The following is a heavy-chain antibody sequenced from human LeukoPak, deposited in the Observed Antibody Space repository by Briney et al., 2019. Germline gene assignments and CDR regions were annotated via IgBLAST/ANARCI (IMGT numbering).Heavy chain of an antibody. CDR2: IILPLDIT. Sequence: SVKVSCKASGDSFSSSAISWVRQAPGQGLEWMGKIILPLDITNYAQQFQGGVTITTDKSTDTVFLELSSRRSQDTAVYYCARSSVTGHFDFWGQGTLVTVSS. CDR3: ARSSVTGHFDF. CDR1: GDSFSSSA. J-gene: IGHJ4*02. V-gene: IGHV1-69*04. D-gene: IGHD6-19*01.